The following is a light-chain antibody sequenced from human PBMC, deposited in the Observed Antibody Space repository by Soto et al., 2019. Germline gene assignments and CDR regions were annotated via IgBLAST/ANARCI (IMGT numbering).Light chain of an antibody. J-gene: IGKJ2*01. Sequence: DIVMTQSPDSLAVFLGERATITCKSSRSLFYSAYKTNYLAWYQEKPGQPPKLLISWASTRASGVPDRFSGSGSGTDFTRTISSLQAEDVAVYYCLQYYGAPPHTFGQGTKLEI. CDR1: RSLFYSAYKTNY. V-gene: IGKV4-1*01. CDR3: LQYYGAPPHT. CDR2: WAS.